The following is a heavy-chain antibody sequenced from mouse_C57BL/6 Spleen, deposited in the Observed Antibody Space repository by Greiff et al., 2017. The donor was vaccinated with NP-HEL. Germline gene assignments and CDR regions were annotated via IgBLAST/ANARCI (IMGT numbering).Heavy chain of an antibody. D-gene: IGHD2-2*01. Sequence: VQLQQSGAELVRPGASVTLSCKASGYTFTDYEMHWVKQTPVHGLEWIGAIDPETGGTAYNQKFKGKAILTADKSSSTAYMELRSLTSEDSAVYYCTRGGYGYDGVDYWGQGTTLTVSS. CDR2: IDPETGGT. J-gene: IGHJ2*01. CDR1: GYTFTDYE. CDR3: TRGGYGYDGVDY. V-gene: IGHV1-15*01.